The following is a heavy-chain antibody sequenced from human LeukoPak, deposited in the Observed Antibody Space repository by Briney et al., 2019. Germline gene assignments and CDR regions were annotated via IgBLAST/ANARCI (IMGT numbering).Heavy chain of an antibody. D-gene: IGHD6-13*01. CDR1: GGSFSGYY. CDR2: IYYSGST. Sequence: SETLSLTCAVYGGSFSGYYWSWIRQPPGKGLEWIGYIYYSGSTNYNPSLKSRVTISVDTSKNQFSLKLSSVTAADTAVYYCARLGSSSWYANWFDPWGQGTLVTVSS. J-gene: IGHJ5*02. V-gene: IGHV4-59*08. CDR3: ARLGSSSWYANWFDP.